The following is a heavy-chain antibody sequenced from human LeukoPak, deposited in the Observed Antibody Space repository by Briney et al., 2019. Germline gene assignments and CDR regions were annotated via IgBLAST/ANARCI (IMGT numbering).Heavy chain of an antibody. CDR1: GDTVSSNSAA. D-gene: IGHD1-26*01. J-gene: IGHJ4*02. Sequence: SQTLSLTCAISGDTVSSNSAAWNWIRQSPSRGLEWLGRTYYRSKWHSDYAVSVQSRITINSDTSNKQSSLHLNSVTPEDTAVYYCVRGGSGSSGYYFDDWGQGTLVTVSS. V-gene: IGHV6-1*01. CDR3: VRGGSGSSGYYFDD. CDR2: TYYRSKWHS.